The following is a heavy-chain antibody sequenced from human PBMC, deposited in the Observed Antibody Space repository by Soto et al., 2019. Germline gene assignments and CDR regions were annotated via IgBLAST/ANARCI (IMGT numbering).Heavy chain of an antibody. Sequence: SVKVSCKASGFTFTSSAMQWVRQARGQRLEWIGWIVVGSGNTNYAQKFQERVTITRDMSTSTAYMELSSLRSEDTAVYYCAAAHYDFWSGSIAYFDYWGQGTLVTVS. CDR1: GFTFTSSA. CDR2: IVVGSGNT. CDR3: AAAHYDFWSGSIAYFDY. D-gene: IGHD3-3*01. V-gene: IGHV1-58*02. J-gene: IGHJ4*02.